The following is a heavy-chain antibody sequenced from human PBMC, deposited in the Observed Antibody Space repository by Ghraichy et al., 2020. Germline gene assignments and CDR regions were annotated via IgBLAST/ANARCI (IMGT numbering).Heavy chain of an antibody. Sequence: SQTLSLTCAISGDSVSSNSAAWNRIRQSPSRGIEWLGRTYYRSKWYNHYAVSVKSRITVNPDTSKNQFYLQMNSVTPEDTAVYYCARTAGIGVDYWGQGTLVTVSS. CDR1: GDSVSSNSAA. CDR3: ARTAGIGVDY. J-gene: IGHJ4*02. CDR2: TYYRSKWYN. V-gene: IGHV6-1*01. D-gene: IGHD1-26*01.